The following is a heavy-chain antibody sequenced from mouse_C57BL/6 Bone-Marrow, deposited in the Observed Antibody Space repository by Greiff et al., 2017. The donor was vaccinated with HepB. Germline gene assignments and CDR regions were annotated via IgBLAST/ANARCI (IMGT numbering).Heavy chain of an antibody. CDR3: ARSRWLLRRAWFAY. D-gene: IGHD2-3*01. V-gene: IGHV1-80*01. Sequence: LQESGAELVKPGASVKISCKASGYAFSSYWMNWVKQRPGKGLEWIGQIYPGDGDTNYNGKFKGTATLTADKSSSTAYMQLSSLTSVDSAVYFCARSRWLLRRAWFAYWGQGTLVTVSA. CDR2: IYPGDGDT. CDR1: GYAFSSYW. J-gene: IGHJ3*01.